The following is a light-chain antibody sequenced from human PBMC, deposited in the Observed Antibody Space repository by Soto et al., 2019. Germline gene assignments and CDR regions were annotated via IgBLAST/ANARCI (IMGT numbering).Light chain of an antibody. V-gene: IGLV3-21*02. CDR1: NSGSKS. Sequence: SYELTQPPSVSVAPGQTARITCGGNNSGSKSVHWYQQKPGQAPVLVVYDDSDRPSGIPERFSGSNSGNTATLTISRVEAGDEADYYCQVWDSSSDHPHVVFGGGTKVTVL. J-gene: IGLJ2*01. CDR2: DDS. CDR3: QVWDSSSDHPHVV.